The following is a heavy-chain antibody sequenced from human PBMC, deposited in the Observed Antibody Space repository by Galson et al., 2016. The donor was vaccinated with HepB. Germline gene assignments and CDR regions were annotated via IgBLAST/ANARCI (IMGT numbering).Heavy chain of an antibody. V-gene: IGHV3-21*01. J-gene: IGHJ4*02. CDR2: LSGTTSYV. CDR1: GFDFSSYG. Sequence: SLRLSCAASGFDFSSYGMNWVRQAPGKGLEWVSSLSGTTSYVFYADSVKGRFTISRDNAKNSVYLQMNSLTAEDTAFYYCVRGVFDSWGQGTLVTVSS. CDR3: VRGVFDS.